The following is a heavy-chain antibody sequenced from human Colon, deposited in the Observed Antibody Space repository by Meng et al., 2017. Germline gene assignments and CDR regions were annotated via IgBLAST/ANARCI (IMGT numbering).Heavy chain of an antibody. CDR2: IYHSGST. CDR3: ASGRKYCSSTSCYGQFDY. CDR1: GGSISSSNW. D-gene: IGHD2-2*01. Sequence: QGQLQDSGPGLVNPSGPLTLPCAVPGGSISSSNWWSWVRQPPGKWLEWIGEIYHSGSTNYNPSLKSRVTISVDKSKNQFSLKLSSVTAADTAVYYCASGRKYCSSTSCYGQFDYWGQGTLVTVSS. V-gene: IGHV4-4*02. J-gene: IGHJ4*02.